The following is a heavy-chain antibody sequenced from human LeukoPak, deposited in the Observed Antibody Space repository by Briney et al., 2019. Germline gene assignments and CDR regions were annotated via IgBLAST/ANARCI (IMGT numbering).Heavy chain of an antibody. J-gene: IGHJ5*02. CDR1: GFTFSSYE. D-gene: IGHD6-6*01. Sequence: GGSLRLSCAASGFTFSSYEMNWVRQAPGKGLEWVANIKQDGSEKYYVDSVKGRFTISRDNAKNSLYLQMNSLRAEDTAVYYCARAARIAARPDWFDPWGQGTLVTVSS. CDR2: IKQDGSEK. CDR3: ARAARIAARPDWFDP. V-gene: IGHV3-7*01.